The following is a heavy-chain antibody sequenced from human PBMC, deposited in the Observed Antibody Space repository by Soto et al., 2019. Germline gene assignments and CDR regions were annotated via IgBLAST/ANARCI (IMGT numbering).Heavy chain of an antibody. CDR2: ISPYNGNT. Sequence: QVQLVQSGAEVKKPWASVKVSCKASDKTFLSYGISWVRQGPGQGLEWMGWISPYNGNTNYAQKLQGRVTMTTDASTSTAYMELRSLSADDTAVYYCATQIDTVMVFRDWGQGTLVTVSS. CDR3: ATQIDTVMVFRD. J-gene: IGHJ4*02. V-gene: IGHV1-18*01. D-gene: IGHD5-18*01. CDR1: DKTFLSYG.